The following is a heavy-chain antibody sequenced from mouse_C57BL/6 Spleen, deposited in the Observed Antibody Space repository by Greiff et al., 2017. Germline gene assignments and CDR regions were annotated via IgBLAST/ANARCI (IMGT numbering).Heavy chain of an antibody. Sequence: VQLQQSGAELVKPGASVKLSCKASGYTFTSYWMHWVKQRPGRGLEWIGRIDPNSGGTKYNEKFKSKATLTVDKPSSTAYMQLSSLTSEDSAVYYCARGEGTVVEEGAMDYWGQGTSVTVSS. D-gene: IGHD1-1*01. CDR2: IDPNSGGT. V-gene: IGHV1-72*01. J-gene: IGHJ4*01. CDR3: ARGEGTVVEEGAMDY. CDR1: GYTFTSYW.